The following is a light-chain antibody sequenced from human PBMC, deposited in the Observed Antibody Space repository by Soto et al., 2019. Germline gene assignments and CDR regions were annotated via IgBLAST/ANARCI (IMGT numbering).Light chain of an antibody. Sequence: QSALTQPASVSGSPGQSISFSCAGSNSDVGSSAYVSWYRQHPGKAPQLIIYELNKRPSGVSKRFSGTKSGNTASLTISGLQPDDEGDYYGCFFTDTASQYVFGPETKVTVL. CDR3: CFFTDTASQYV. CDR2: ELN. CDR1: NSDVGSSAY. J-gene: IGLJ1*01. V-gene: IGLV2-14*01.